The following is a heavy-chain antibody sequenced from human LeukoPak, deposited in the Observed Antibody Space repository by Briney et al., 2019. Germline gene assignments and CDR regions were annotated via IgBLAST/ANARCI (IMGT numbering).Heavy chain of an antibody. D-gene: IGHD3-22*01. Sequence: ASVKVSCKASGYTFTGYHIHWVRQAPGQGLEWMGWINPNTGGTNSAQNFQGRVTITRDTSASTAYMELSSLRSEDTAVYYCARDSDYYDSSGTFDYWGQGTLVTVSS. V-gene: IGHV1-2*02. J-gene: IGHJ4*02. CDR1: GYTFTGYH. CDR3: ARDSDYYDSSGTFDY. CDR2: INPNTGGT.